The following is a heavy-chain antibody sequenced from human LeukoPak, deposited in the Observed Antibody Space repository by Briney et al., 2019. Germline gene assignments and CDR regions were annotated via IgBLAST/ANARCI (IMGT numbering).Heavy chain of an antibody. Sequence: SETLSLTCAVYGGSFSGYYWSWIRQPPGKGLEWIGEINHSGSTNYNPSLKSRVTISVDTSKNQFSLMLSPVTAADTAVYYCARVRGMTTGSHGDNDAFDIWGQGTMVTVSS. CDR2: INHSGST. CDR3: ARVRGMTTGSHGDNDAFDI. D-gene: IGHD4-17*01. CDR1: GGSFSGYY. V-gene: IGHV4-34*01. J-gene: IGHJ3*02.